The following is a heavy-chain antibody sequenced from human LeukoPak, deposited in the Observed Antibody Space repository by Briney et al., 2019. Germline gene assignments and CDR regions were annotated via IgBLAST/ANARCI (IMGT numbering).Heavy chain of an antibody. J-gene: IGHJ4*02. V-gene: IGHV3-48*01. CDR3: ARDSGSLVRTGFFGY. CDR1: GFTFSWYS. CDR2: ISSSSSTI. D-gene: IGHD1-26*01. Sequence: GGSLRLSCGVSGFTFSWYSMNWVRQAPGEGLEWLSYISSSSSTIYYADSVKGRFTISRDNAENSLYLQMNSLRAEDTAVYYCARDSGSLVRTGFFGYWGQGALVTVSS.